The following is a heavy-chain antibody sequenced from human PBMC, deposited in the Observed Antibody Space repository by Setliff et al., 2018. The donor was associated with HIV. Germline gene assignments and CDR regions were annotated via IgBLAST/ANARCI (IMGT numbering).Heavy chain of an antibody. D-gene: IGHD2-15*01. CDR2: IYSGGDT. V-gene: IGHV3-53*01. Sequence: QPGGSLRLSCAAYELTVTTNYLSWVRQAPGKGLEWVSAIYSGGDTFYADSVKGRFTISRDSSKNTLSLQMDSLRADDTAMYYCAREDYSAGAFDVWGPGTLVTVSS. J-gene: IGHJ3*01. CDR3: AREDYSAGAFDV. CDR1: ELTVTTNY.